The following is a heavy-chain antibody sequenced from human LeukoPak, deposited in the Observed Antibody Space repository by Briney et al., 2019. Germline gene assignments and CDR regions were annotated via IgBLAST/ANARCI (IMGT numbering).Heavy chain of an antibody. D-gene: IGHD2-2*01. V-gene: IGHV1-18*01. Sequence: ASVKVSCKASGYTFTSYGISWVRQAPGQGLEWMGWISAYNGNTNYAQKLQGRVTMTTDTSTSTAYMELRSLRSDDTAVCYCARTTPPPLVVAPTAFDPWGQGTLVTVSS. J-gene: IGHJ5*02. CDR1: GYTFTSYG. CDR2: ISAYNGNT. CDR3: ARTTPPPLVVAPTAFDP.